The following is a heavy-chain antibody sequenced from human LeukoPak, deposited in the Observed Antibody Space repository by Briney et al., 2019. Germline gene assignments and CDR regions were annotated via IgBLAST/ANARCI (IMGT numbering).Heavy chain of an antibody. V-gene: IGHV4-4*07. J-gene: IGHJ2*01. CDR1: GGSISSYY. CDR3: ARGPDYRIAAAVSLDFDL. D-gene: IGHD6-13*01. Sequence: SETLSLTCTVPGGSISSYYWSWIRQPAGKGLEWIGRIYTSGSTNYNPSLKSRVTMSVDTSKNQFSLKLSSVTAADTAVYYCARGPDYRIAAAVSLDFDLWGRGTLVTVSS. CDR2: IYTSGST.